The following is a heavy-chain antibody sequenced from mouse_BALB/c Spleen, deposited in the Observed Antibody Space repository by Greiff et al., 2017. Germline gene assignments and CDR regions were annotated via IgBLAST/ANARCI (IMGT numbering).Heavy chain of an antibody. V-gene: IGHV2-6-7*01. CDR3: ARDGETGSSWFAY. CDR1: GFSLTGYG. J-gene: IGHJ3*01. D-gene: IGHD1-1*01. CDR2: IWGDGST. Sequence: QVQLKESGPSLVQPSQSLSITCTVSGFSLTGYGVNWVRQPPGKGLEWLGMIWGDGSTDYNSALKSRLSISKDNSKSQVFLKMNSLQTDDTARYYCARDGETGSSWFAYWGQGTLVTVSA.